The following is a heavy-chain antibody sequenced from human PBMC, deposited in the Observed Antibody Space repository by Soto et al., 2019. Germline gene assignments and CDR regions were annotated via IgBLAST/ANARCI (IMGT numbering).Heavy chain of an antibody. J-gene: IGHJ6*02. Sequence: PGESLKISCKGSGYSFTSNWISWVRQMPGKGLEWMGRIDPRDSYTNYSPSFQGHVTISADKSISTAYLQWSSLKASDTAVYYCARHEGVPAADGLDVWGQGTTVTV. V-gene: IGHV5-10-1*01. CDR3: ARHEGVPAADGLDV. CDR2: IDPRDSYT. CDR1: GYSFTSNW. D-gene: IGHD2-2*01.